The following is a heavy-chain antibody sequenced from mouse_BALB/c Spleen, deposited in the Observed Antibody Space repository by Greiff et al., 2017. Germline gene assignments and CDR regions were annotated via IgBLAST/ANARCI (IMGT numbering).Heavy chain of an antibody. V-gene: IGHV5-9-4*01. CDR3: ARNGKGAMDY. CDR2: ISSGGSYT. Sequence: DVQLVESGGGLVKPGGSLKLSCAASGFTFSSYAMSWVRQSPEKRLEWVAEISSGGSYTYYPDTVTGRFTISRDNAKNTLYLEMSSLRSEDTAMYYCARNGKGAMDYGGQGTSVTVSS. D-gene: IGHD2-1*01. CDR1: GFTFSSYA. J-gene: IGHJ4*01.